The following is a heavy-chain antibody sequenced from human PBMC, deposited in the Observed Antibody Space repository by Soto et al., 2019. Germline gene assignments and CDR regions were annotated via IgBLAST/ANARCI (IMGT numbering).Heavy chain of an antibody. CDR3: ARASMYIWNDH. CDR1: GYIFTTQD. J-gene: IGHJ5*02. V-gene: IGHV1-8*01. CDR2: VNPNSGKT. Sequence: QVQLRQSGAEIKRPGASVKVSCEASGYIFTTQDINWVRQASGQGLEWLGCVNPNSGKTGYAQKFHGRVTMTRETSINTACMDLSSLRSDDTAVYYCARASMYIWNDHWGQGTRVTVSS.